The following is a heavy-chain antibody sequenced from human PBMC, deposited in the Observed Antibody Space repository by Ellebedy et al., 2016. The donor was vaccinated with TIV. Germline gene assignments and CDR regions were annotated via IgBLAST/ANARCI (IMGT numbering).Heavy chain of an antibody. J-gene: IGHJ4*02. D-gene: IGHD3-22*01. CDR3: AKRPLTMIVLPEYFFDY. V-gene: IGHV3-23*01. CDR1: GFPLRNYA. CDR2: ISGGGDNI. Sequence: ESLKISCTASGFPLRNYAMSWVRQAPGKGLEWLSTISGGGDNIYYADSVKGRFTISRDNSKNTLFLQMDSLRAEDTAVYYCAKRPLTMIVLPEYFFDYWGQGTLVTVSS.